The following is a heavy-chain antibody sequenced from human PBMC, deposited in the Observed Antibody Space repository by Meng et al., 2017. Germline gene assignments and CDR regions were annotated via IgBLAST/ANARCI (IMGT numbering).Heavy chain of an antibody. CDR2: ISYDGSNK. CDR3: ASGLDDYVWGSYRYTANFDY. V-gene: IGHV3-30*04. D-gene: IGHD3-16*02. Sequence: GGSLRLSCAASGFTFSSYAMHWVRQAPGKGLEWVAVISYDGSNKYYADSVKGRFTISRDNSKNTLYLQMNSLRAEETAVYYCASGLDDYVWGSYRYTANFDYWGQGTLVTVSS. J-gene: IGHJ4*02. CDR1: GFTFSSYA.